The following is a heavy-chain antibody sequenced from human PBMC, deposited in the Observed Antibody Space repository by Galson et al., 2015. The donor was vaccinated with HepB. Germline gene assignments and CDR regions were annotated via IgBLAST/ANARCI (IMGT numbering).Heavy chain of an antibody. V-gene: IGHV3-30-3*01. CDR3: VRDGAAAVFEYFQY. CDR1: GFTFRSYA. Sequence: SLRLSCASSGFTFRSYAVHWVRQAPGKGLEWVAVISHDGSDEKYADSVKGRFTISRDNSKNTLYLQMNSLRVEDTAVYYCVRDGAAAVFEYFQYWGQGTVVTVS. CDR2: ISHDGSDE. J-gene: IGHJ1*01. D-gene: IGHD6-13*01.